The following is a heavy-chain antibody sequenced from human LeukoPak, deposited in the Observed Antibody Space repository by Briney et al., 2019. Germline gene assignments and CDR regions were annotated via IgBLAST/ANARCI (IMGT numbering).Heavy chain of an antibody. V-gene: IGHV3-7*01. CDR3: ARGPGKASFDY. J-gene: IGHJ4*02. CDR1: GFTFSSYW. Sequence: PGGSLRLPCAASGFTFSSYWMSWVRQAPGKGLEWVANIKQDGSEKYYVDSVKGRFTISRDNAKNSLYLQMNSLRAEDTAVYYCARGPGKASFDYWGQGTLVTVSS. D-gene: IGHD3-10*01. CDR2: IKQDGSEK.